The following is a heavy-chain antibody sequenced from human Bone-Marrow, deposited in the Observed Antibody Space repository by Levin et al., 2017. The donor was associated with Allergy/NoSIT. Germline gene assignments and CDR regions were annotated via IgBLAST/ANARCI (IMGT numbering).Heavy chain of an antibody. CDR1: GFTFDDYAFVDYA. CDR3: AKVRSPSYGEDYFYYSLDV. Sequence: GGSLRLSCVASGFTFDDYAFVDYAMHWVRQAPGKGLEWVSGISWNSGSIAYADSVKGRFIISRDNAKNSVYLQMNSLRAEDTALYFCAKVRSPSYGEDYFYYSLDVWGQGTTVAVSS. CDR2: ISWNSGSI. V-gene: IGHV3-9*01. J-gene: IGHJ6*02. D-gene: IGHD3-10*01.